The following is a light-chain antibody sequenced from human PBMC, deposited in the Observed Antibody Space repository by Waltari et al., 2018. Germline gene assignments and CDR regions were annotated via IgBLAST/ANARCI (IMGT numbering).Light chain of an antibody. J-gene: IGKJ1*01. Sequence: DIQMTQSPSSLSASVGDRVTITCRASQFISTYLNWYQQKPVKAPNLLIFAAFSLQSGVPSRFSGSASGPDFVLTITSLQPEDFATYYCQQSYSTPRTFGQGTKVEVK. V-gene: IGKV1-39*01. CDR3: QQSYSTPRT. CDR1: QFISTY. CDR2: AAF.